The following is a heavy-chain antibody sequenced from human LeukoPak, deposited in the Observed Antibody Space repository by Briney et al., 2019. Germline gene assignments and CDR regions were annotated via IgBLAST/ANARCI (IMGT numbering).Heavy chain of an antibody. CDR2: INHSGST. D-gene: IGHD3-10*01. CDR1: GGSFSGYY. V-gene: IGHV4-34*01. CDR3: ARGDIYYGSGNYYKGRWFDP. J-gene: IGHJ5*02. Sequence: SETLSLTCAVYGGSFSGYYWSWIRQPPGKGLEWIGEINHSGSTNYNPSLKSRVTISVDTSKNQFSLKLSSVTAADTAVYYCARGDIYYGSGNYYKGRWFDPWGQGTLVTVSS.